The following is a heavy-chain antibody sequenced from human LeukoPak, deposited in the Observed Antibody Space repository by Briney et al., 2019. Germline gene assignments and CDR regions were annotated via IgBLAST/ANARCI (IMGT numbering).Heavy chain of an antibody. J-gene: IGHJ3*01. CDR1: GFTFDDYA. V-gene: IGHV3-9*01. CDR3: AKDLAAAGPGGAFDV. CDR2: INWNSGSI. D-gene: IGHD6-13*01. Sequence: PGRSLRLSCAASGFTFDDYAMHWVRQAPGKGLEWVSSINWNSGSIGYADSVKGRFTISRDNAKNSLYLQMNSLRAEDTALYYCAKDLAAAGPGGAFDVWGQGTMVTVSS.